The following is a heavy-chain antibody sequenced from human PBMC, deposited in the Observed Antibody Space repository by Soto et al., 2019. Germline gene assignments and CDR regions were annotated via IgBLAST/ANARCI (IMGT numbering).Heavy chain of an antibody. CDR3: ARAASGYFFDY. J-gene: IGHJ4*02. CDR1: GGSISRGGYY. Sequence: QVQLQESGPGLVKPSQTLSLTCTVSGGSISRGGYYWSWIRQHPGKGLEWIGYIYYSGSTYYNPSLKSRPTISVDTSKNQFSLKLSSVTAADTAVYYCARAASGYFFDYWGQGTLATVSS. V-gene: IGHV4-31*03. D-gene: IGHD3-22*01. CDR2: IYYSGST.